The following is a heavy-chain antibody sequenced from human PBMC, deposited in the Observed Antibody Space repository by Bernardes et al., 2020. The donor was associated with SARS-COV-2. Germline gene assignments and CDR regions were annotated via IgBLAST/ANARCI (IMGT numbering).Heavy chain of an antibody. J-gene: IGHJ4*02. CDR3: AKIQDVDIVATIMGN. Sequence: GGSLRLSCAASGFTFSSYGMHWVRQAPGKGLEWVAVISYDGSNKYYADSEKGRFTISRDNSKNTLYLQMNSLRAEDTAVYYCAKIQDVDIVATIMGNWGQGTLVTVSS. D-gene: IGHD5-12*01. V-gene: IGHV3-30*18. CDR2: ISYDGSNK. CDR1: GFTFSSYG.